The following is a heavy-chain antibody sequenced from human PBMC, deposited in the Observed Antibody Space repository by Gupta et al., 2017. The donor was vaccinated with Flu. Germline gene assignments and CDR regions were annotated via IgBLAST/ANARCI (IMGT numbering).Heavy chain of an antibody. J-gene: IGHJ3*02. D-gene: IGHD1-26*01. Sequence: EVQLVESGGGLVKPGGSLRLSCAASGFTFSNAWMSWVRQAPWKGLEWVGRIKSKTDGGTTDYAAPVKGRFTISRDDSKNTLYLQMNSLKTEDTAVYYCTTVAKWELSDLDAFDIWGQGTMVTVSS. CDR2: IKSKTDGGTT. V-gene: IGHV3-15*01. CDR3: TTVAKWELSDLDAFDI. CDR1: GFTFSNAW.